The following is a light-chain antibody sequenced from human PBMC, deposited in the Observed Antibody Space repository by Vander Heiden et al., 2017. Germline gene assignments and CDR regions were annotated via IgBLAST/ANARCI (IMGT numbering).Light chain of an antibody. CDR2: DAS. J-gene: IGKJ1*01. CDR1: QDISNY. CDR3: QQYDNLRL. V-gene: IGKV1-33*01. Sequence: DIQMTQSPSSLSASVGDRVTITCQASQDISNYLNWYQQKPGKAPKLLIYDASNLETGVPSRFSGSGSGTDFTFTISSLQPEDIATYYCQQYDNLRLFGQWTKVEIK.